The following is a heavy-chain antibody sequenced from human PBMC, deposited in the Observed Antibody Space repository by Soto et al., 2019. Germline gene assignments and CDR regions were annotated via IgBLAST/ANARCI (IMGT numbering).Heavy chain of an antibody. Sequence: AVGSLRLSCAASGITFSDAWMSWVRQAPGKGLEWVGRIKSKTDGGTSDYAAPVKGRFTISRDDSKDTLYLQMNTLKNEDAAVYYCAANGLDIWGQGTMVTVSS. CDR1: GITFSDAW. CDR2: IKSKTDGGTS. J-gene: IGHJ3*02. D-gene: IGHD2-8*01. V-gene: IGHV3-15*01. CDR3: AANGLDI.